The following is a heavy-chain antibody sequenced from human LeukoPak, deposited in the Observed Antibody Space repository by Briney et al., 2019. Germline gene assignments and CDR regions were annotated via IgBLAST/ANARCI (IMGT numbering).Heavy chain of an antibody. D-gene: IGHD3-9*01. J-gene: IGHJ6*03. CDR2: INHSGST. Sequence: GSLRLSCTASGFTFGDYAMSWFRQPPGKGLEWIGEINHSGSTNYNPSLKSRVTISVDTSKNQFSLKLSSVTAADTAVYYCARHTRVGYDILTGSYYYYYMDVWGKGTTVTISS. CDR1: GFTFGDYA. CDR3: ARHTRVGYDILTGSYYYYYMDV. V-gene: IGHV4-34*01.